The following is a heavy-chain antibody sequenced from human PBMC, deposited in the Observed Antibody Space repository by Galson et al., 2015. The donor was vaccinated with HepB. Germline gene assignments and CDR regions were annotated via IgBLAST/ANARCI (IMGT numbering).Heavy chain of an antibody. D-gene: IGHD3-10*01. Sequence: SLRLSCAASGFTFSDYYMSWIRQAPGKGLEWVSYISSSSSYTNYADSVKGRFTISRDNAKNSLYLQMNSLRAEDTAVYYCARSFSKGTMVRGVIPDYWGQGTLVTVSS. CDR2: ISSSSSYT. CDR3: ARSFSKGTMVRGVIPDY. V-gene: IGHV3-11*03. J-gene: IGHJ4*02. CDR1: GFTFSDYY.